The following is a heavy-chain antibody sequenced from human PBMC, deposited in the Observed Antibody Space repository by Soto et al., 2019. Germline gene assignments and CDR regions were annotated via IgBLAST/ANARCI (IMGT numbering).Heavy chain of an antibody. D-gene: IGHD4-17*01. CDR1: GGTFSSYA. J-gene: IGHJ5*02. Sequence: QVQLVQSGAEVKKPGSSVKVSCKASGGTFSSYAISWVRQAPGQGLEWMGGVIPICGTANYAQKFQGRVTITADKSTSTAYMEQSSLRSEDTAVYYCERDRYGDYEEQGFDPWGQGTLVTVSS. CDR3: ERDRYGDYEEQGFDP. CDR2: VIPICGTA. V-gene: IGHV1-69*06.